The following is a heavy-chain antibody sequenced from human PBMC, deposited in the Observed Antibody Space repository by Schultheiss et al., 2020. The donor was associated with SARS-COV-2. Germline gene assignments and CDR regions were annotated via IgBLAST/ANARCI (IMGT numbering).Heavy chain of an antibody. CDR2: ISSSGSTI. J-gene: IGHJ3*02. V-gene: IGHV3-11*04. Sequence: GESLKISCAASGFTFSDYYMSWIRQAPGKGLEWVSYISSSGSTIYYADSVKGRFTISRDNAKNSLYLQMNSLRAEDTAVYYCASHRRIFYDSSGYYRADDAFDIWGQGTRVTVSS. CDR1: GFTFSDYY. D-gene: IGHD3-22*01. CDR3: ASHRRIFYDSSGYYRADDAFDI.